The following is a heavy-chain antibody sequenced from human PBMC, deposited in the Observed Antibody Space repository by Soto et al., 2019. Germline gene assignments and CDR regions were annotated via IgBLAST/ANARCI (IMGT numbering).Heavy chain of an antibody. J-gene: IGHJ4*02. CDR3: ARGGEPIDY. V-gene: IGHV1-3*05. CDR2: INAGNGNT. CDR1: GYTFTSYA. D-gene: IGHD2-21*01. Sequence: QVQLVQSGAEEKKPGASVKVSCKASGYTFTSYAMHWVRQAPGQRLEWMGWINAGNGNTKYSQKFQGRVTISRDTSASTAYRELSSLRAEDTAVDYCARGGEPIDYWGQGTLVTVSS.